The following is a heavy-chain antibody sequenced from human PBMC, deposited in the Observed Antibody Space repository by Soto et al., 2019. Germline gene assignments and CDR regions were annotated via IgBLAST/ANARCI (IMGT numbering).Heavy chain of an antibody. J-gene: IGHJ6*02. CDR1: GYRFTNYW. V-gene: IGHV5-10-1*01. D-gene: IGHD2-2*01. CDR2: IDPSDSYT. CDR3: ASSPRGYCSSTSCRELGNYYGMDV. Sequence: GESLKISCKGSGYRFTNYWIGWVRQMPGKGLEWMGRIDPSDSYTNYSPSFQGHVTISADKSISTAYLQWSSLKASDTAMYYCASSPRGYCSSTSCRELGNYYGMDVWGQGTTVTVSS.